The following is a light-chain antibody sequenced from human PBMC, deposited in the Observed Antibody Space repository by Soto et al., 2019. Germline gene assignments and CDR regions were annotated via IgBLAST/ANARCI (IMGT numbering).Light chain of an antibody. Sequence: FVLTQSPGTLSLSPGERATLSCRASQSVSNNYLAWYQQKPGQAPRLLIYGASNRATGIPDRFSGSGSGTDFTLTISSLEPEDFAVYYCQQRSNWPPLFGQGTRLEIK. CDR2: GAS. V-gene: IGKV3D-20*02. CDR3: QQRSNWPPL. CDR1: QSVSNNY. J-gene: IGKJ5*01.